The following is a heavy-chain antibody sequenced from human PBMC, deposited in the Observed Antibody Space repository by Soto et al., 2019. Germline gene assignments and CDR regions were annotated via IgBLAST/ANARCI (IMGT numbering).Heavy chain of an antibody. CDR3: ARVPLGYYHDSSGYHYGMDV. J-gene: IGHJ6*02. CDR2: ISAYNGNT. Sequence: ASVKVSCKASGYTFTSYGISWVRQAPGQGLEWMGWISAYNGNTNYAQKLQGRVTMTTDTSTSTAYMELRSLRSDDTAVYYCARVPLGYYHDSSGYHYGMDVWGQGTTVTVYS. V-gene: IGHV1-18*04. CDR1: GYTFTSYG. D-gene: IGHD3-22*01.